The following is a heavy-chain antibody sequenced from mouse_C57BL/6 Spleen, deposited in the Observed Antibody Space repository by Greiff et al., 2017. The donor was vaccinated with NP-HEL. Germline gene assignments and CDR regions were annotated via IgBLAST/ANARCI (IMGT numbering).Heavy chain of an antibody. Sequence: EVQGVESGGGLVKPGGSLKLSCAASGFTFSDYGMHWVRQAPEKGLEWVAYISSGSSTIYYADTVKGRFTISRDNAKNTLFLQMTSLRSEDTAMYYCARQGYGSSYDAMDYWGQGTSVTVSS. V-gene: IGHV5-17*01. CDR2: ISSGSSTI. J-gene: IGHJ4*01. D-gene: IGHD1-1*01. CDR1: GFTFSDYG. CDR3: ARQGYGSSYDAMDY.